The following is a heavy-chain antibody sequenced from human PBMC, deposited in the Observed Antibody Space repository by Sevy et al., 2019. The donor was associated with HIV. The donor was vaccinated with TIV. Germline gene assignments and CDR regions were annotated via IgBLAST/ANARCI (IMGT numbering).Heavy chain of an antibody. Sequence: GGSLRFSCAASGFTFSSYWMSWVRQAPGKGLEWVANIKQDGSEKYYVDSVKGRFTISRDNAKNSLYLQMNSLRAEDTAVYYCARDYYYDSSGYLTPWGQGTLVTVSS. CDR3: ARDYYYDSSGYLTP. V-gene: IGHV3-7*01. J-gene: IGHJ5*02. D-gene: IGHD3-22*01. CDR1: GFTFSSYW. CDR2: IKQDGSEK.